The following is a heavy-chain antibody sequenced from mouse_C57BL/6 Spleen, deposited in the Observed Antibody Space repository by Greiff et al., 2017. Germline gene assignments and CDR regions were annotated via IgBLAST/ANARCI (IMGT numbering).Heavy chain of an antibody. D-gene: IGHD3-3*01. CDR3: ARRGLPFDY. J-gene: IGHJ2*01. Sequence: QVQLQQSGPELVKPGASVKISCKASGYAFSSSWMNWVKQRPGKGLEWIGRIYPGDGDTNYNGKFKGKATLTADKSSSTAYMQLSSLTSEDSAVYFCARRGLPFDYWGQGTTLTVSS. CDR1: GYAFSSSW. V-gene: IGHV1-82*01. CDR2: IYPGDGDT.